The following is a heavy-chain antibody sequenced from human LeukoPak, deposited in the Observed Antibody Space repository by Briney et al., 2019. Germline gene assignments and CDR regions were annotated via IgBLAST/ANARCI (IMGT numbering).Heavy chain of an antibody. V-gene: IGHV1-69*01. CDR2: IIPIFGTA. CDR3: ASNLLYCSSTSCYFDY. Sequence: SVKVSCKASGGTVSRYAISWVRQAPGQGLEWMGGIIPIFGTANYAQKFQGRVTITADESTSTAYMELSSLRSEDTAVYYCASNLLYCSSTSCYFDYWGQGTLVTVSS. J-gene: IGHJ4*02. CDR1: GGTVSRYA. D-gene: IGHD2-2*01.